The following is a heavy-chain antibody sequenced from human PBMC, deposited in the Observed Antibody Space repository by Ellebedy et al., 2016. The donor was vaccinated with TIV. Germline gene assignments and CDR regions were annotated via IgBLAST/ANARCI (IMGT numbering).Heavy chain of an antibody. V-gene: IGHV4-59*01. CDR1: DGSIRSYH. CDR3: ARTSTMVRGALDY. Sequence: SETLSLXXTVSDGSIRSYHWSWIRQSPGKGLEWIGYFHYSRTTNYNPSLKSRLSISVDTSKNQFSLNLSSVTAADTGVYYCARTSTMVRGALDYWGQGTLVTVSS. D-gene: IGHD3-10*01. J-gene: IGHJ4*02. CDR2: FHYSRTT.